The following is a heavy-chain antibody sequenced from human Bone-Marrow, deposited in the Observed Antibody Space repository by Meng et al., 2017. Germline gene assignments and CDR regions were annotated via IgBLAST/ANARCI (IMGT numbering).Heavy chain of an antibody. D-gene: IGHD6-19*01. J-gene: IGHJ2*01. CDR1: GVSSGGSISSSSYY. V-gene: IGHV4-39*07. Sequence: SETLSLTCTVSGVSSGGSISSSSYYWGWIRQPPGKGLEWIGSVYYSGSTYYNPSLKSRVTISVDTSKNQFSLKLSSVTAADTAVYYCARDREKVAGTSHQDWYFDLWGRGTLVTVSS. CDR2: VYYSGST. CDR3: ARDREKVAGTSHQDWYFDL.